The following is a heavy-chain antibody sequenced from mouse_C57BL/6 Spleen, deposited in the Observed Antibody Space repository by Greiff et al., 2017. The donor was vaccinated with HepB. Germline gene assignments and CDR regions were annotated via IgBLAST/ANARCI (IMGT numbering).Heavy chain of an antibody. CDR1: GFNIKDDY. D-gene: IGHD2-3*01. CDR3: TTLGDGY. J-gene: IGHJ2*01. CDR2: IDPENGDT. Sequence: VQLKESGAELVRPGASVKLSCTASGFNIKDDYMHWVKQRPEQGLEWIGWIDPENGDTEYASKFQGKATITADTSSNTAYLQLSSLTSEDTAVYYCTTLGDGYWGQGTTLTVSS. V-gene: IGHV14-4*01.